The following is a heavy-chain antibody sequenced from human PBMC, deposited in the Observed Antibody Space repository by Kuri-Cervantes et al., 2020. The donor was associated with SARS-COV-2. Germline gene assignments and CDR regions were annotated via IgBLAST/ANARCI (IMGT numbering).Heavy chain of an antibody. Sequence: SETLSLTCSVSGGSISSPGYYWGWIRQPPGKGLEWIGSIYFRGNTYYNPSLQSRIAISVDTSKNQFSLKLSSVTAADTAVYYCARDYGDYWMGFDYWGQGTLVTVSS. CDR3: ARDYGDYWMGFDY. V-gene: IGHV4-39*02. CDR1: GGSISSPGYY. D-gene: IGHD4-17*01. J-gene: IGHJ4*02. CDR2: IYFRGNT.